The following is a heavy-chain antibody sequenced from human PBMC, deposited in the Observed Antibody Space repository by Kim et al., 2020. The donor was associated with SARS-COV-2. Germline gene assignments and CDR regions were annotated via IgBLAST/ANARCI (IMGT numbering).Heavy chain of an antibody. V-gene: IGHV1-69*13. CDR3: ARDGGNGDYYYYGMDV. CDR1: GGTFSSYA. CDR2: IIPIFGTA. J-gene: IGHJ6*02. D-gene: IGHD1-1*01. Sequence: SVKVSCKASGGTFSSYAISWVRQAPGQGLEWMGGIIPIFGTANYAQKFQGRVTITADESTSTAYMELSSLRSEDTAVYYCARDGGNGDYYYYGMDVWGQGTTVTVSS.